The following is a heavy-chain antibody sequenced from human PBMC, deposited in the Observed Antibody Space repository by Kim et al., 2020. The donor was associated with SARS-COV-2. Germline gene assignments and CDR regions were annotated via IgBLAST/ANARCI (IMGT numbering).Heavy chain of an antibody. CDR1: GFSVSNSW. CDR2: INKDGSEK. D-gene: IGHD3-10*01. V-gene: IGHV3-7*01. Sequence: GGSLRLSCAASGFSVSNSWMSWVRQAPGKGLEWVANINKDGSEKNYVDSVEGRFTISRDDAKNLLYLQMNSLRAEDTAVYYCARDQAVSLVHEVISYYGMDVWGQGTTVTVSS. CDR3: ARDQAVSLVHEVISYYGMDV. J-gene: IGHJ6*02.